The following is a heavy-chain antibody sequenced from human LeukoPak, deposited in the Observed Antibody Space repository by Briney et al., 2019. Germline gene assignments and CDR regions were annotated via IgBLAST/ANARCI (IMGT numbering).Heavy chain of an antibody. D-gene: IGHD1-26*01. V-gene: IGHV3-20*04. J-gene: IGHJ4*02. Sequence: GGSLRLSCAASGFTFDAYAMNRVRQAPGKGLEWVSGINWNGGDTGYAVSVKGRFTISRDNAKNSLYLRMNSLRAEDTALYYCARVAVGATIDIWGQGTLVTVSS. CDR3: ARVAVGATIDI. CDR1: GFTFDAYA. CDR2: INWNGGDT.